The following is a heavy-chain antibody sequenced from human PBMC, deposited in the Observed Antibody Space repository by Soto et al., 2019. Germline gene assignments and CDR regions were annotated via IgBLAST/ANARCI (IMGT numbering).Heavy chain of an antibody. V-gene: IGHV5-10-1*01. CDR1: GYTFTSNW. CDR3: ARHAPRGYTYAKYYFEN. D-gene: IGHD5-18*01. CDR2: IDPSDSYT. Sequence: PGESLKISCQASGYTFTSNWLSWVRQVPGQGLEGVGRIDPSDSYTKYSPSFQGRVTITTDKSISTVYLQWDSLQPSDPAMSYCARHAPRGYTYAKYYFENWGQESLVTISS. J-gene: IGHJ4*02.